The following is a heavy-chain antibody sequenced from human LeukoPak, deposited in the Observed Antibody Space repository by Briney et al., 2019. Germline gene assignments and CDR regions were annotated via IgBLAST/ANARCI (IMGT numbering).Heavy chain of an antibody. CDR1: GGSISSGGYY. CDR3: ARVTYYYDSSGYRDNGAFDI. CDR2: IYYSGST. J-gene: IGHJ3*02. V-gene: IGHV4-31*03. Sequence: SETLSLTCTVSGGSISSGGYYWSWIRQHPGKGLEWIGYIYYSGSTYYNPSLKSRVTISVDTSKNQFSLKLSPVTAADTAVYYCARVTYYYDSSGYRDNGAFDIWGQGTMVTVSS. D-gene: IGHD3-22*01.